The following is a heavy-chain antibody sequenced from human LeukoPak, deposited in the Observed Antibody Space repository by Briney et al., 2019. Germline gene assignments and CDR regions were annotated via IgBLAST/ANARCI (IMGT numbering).Heavy chain of an antibody. Sequence: SETLPLTRTVSGGSLNNYYWSWIPQPPGKGLEWIGYIYYSGTTNYNPSLKSRVTISVDTSKNQFSLKLTSVTAADTAVYFCARGGAFDIWGQGTLDSVSS. CDR1: GGSLNNYY. J-gene: IGHJ3*02. CDR2: IYYSGTT. V-gene: IGHV4-59*01. CDR3: ARGGAFDI.